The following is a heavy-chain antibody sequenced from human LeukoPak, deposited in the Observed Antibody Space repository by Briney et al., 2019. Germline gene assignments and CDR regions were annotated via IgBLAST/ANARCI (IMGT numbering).Heavy chain of an antibody. CDR1: GFTFSSYA. V-gene: IGHV3-23*01. CDR2: ISGSRGGT. CDR3: AKDRSWGLDY. J-gene: IGHJ4*02. D-gene: IGHD7-27*01. Sequence: GGSLRLSCSASGFTFSSYAVTWVRQAPGKGLEWVSTISGSRGGTYYADSVKGRFTISRDNSKNTLYLQMNSLRVEDTAIYYCAKDRSWGLDYWGQGTLVTVSS.